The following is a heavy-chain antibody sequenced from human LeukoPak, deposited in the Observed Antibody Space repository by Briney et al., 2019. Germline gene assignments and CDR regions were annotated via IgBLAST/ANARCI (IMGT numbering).Heavy chain of an antibody. V-gene: IGHV3-30*02. Sequence: GGSLRLFCAASGFIFSSYGMHCVRQAPGKGLEWVAFIRYDGSNKYYGDSVKGRFTISIDNSKNTLYLQMNSLRAEDTAVYYCAKDRSGSYSQGLDYWGQGTLVTVSS. CDR2: IRYDGSNK. CDR3: AKDRSGSYSQGLDY. J-gene: IGHJ4*02. CDR1: GFIFSSYG. D-gene: IGHD1-26*01.